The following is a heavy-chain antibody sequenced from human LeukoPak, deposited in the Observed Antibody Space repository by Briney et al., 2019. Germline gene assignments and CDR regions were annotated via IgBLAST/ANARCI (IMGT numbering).Heavy chain of an antibody. CDR3: ASLYSGSYYTDAFDI. Sequence: ASVKVSCKASGGTFSSYAISWVRQAPGQGLEWMGWINAGNGNTKYSQKFQGRVTITRDTSASTAYMELSSLRSEDTAVHYCASLYSGSYYTDAFDIWGQGTMVTVSS. CDR2: INAGNGNT. V-gene: IGHV1-3*01. D-gene: IGHD1-26*01. CDR1: GGTFSSYA. J-gene: IGHJ3*02.